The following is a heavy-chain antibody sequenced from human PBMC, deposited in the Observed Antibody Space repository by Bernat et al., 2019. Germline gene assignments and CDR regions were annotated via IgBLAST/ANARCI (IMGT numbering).Heavy chain of an antibody. V-gene: IGHV3-23*01. CDR2: ISGSGITT. Sequence: EAQLLESGGDLVEPGGSLRLSCAASGFTFSLYAMAWVRQAPGKGLEWVSAISGSGITTDYAASVKGRFTVSRDNYSNTVYLEMSSLTAEDTALYYCAKDEESSGRDHDAFDIWGHGTMVTVSS. D-gene: IGHD6-19*01. J-gene: IGHJ3*02. CDR3: AKDEESSGRDHDAFDI. CDR1: GFTFSLYA.